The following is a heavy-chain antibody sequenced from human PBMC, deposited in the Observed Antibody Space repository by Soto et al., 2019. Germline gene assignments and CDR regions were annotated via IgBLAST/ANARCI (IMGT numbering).Heavy chain of an antibody. Sequence: PSETLSLTCTISGGSISGYYWTWIRQSPGKGLEYIGYIYSGNTNYNPSLNSRVTISVDTSKNQFSLKLSSVTAADTAVYYCGRISPHGDYAYWGQGTLVIVSS. CDR2: IYSGNT. D-gene: IGHD4-17*01. CDR1: GGSISGYY. CDR3: GRISPHGDYAY. J-gene: IGHJ4*02. V-gene: IGHV4-59*08.